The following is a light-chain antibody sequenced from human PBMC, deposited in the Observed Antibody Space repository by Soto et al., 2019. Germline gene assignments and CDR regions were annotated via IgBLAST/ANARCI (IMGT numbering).Light chain of an antibody. CDR3: QQSSNTPLT. J-gene: IGKJ4*01. V-gene: IGKV1-39*01. Sequence: DIQLTQSPSVLSASVGDTVTITCRASQALSNYLAWYQQKPGKAPDLLIYAASSLQSGVPSRFSASGSGTDFTLTITSLQPEDFAAYYCQQSSNTPLTFGGGTKVEIK. CDR1: QALSNY. CDR2: AAS.